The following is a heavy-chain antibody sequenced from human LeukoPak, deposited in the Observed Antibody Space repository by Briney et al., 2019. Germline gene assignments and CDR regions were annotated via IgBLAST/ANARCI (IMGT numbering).Heavy chain of an antibody. Sequence: SQTLSLTCTVSGGSISSGGYYWSWIRQHPGKGLECIGYIYYSGSTYYNPSLKSRVTISVDTSKNQFSLKLNSVTAADTAVYYCATGSPDWSGYDYLHFDYWGQGTLVTVSS. CDR1: GGSISSGGYY. J-gene: IGHJ4*02. V-gene: IGHV4-31*03. CDR3: ATGSPDWSGYDYLHFDY. D-gene: IGHD5-12*01. CDR2: IYYSGST.